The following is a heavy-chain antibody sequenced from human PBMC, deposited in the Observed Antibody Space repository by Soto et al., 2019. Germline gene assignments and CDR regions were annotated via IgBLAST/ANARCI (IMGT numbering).Heavy chain of an antibody. CDR1: GFTFTSYW. CDR3: AREDFYRVDY. Sequence: VQLVESGGGLVHPGGSLRVSCAASGFTFTSYWMSWVRQAPGKGLEWVANIKEDGSAKYYLDSVKGRFTISRDNAKNSLYLQMSSLRAEDTAVDYCAREDFYRVDYWGQGNLVTVSS. CDR2: IKEDGSAK. J-gene: IGHJ4*02. V-gene: IGHV3-7*01.